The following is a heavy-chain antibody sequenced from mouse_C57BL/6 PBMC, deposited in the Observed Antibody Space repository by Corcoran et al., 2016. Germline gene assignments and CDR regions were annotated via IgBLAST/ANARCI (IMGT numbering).Heavy chain of an antibody. CDR2: IYPGDGDT. CDR3: ARYYYGSSLWYFDV. CDR1: GYAFSSYW. Sequence: QVQLQQSGAELVKPGASVKISCKASGYAFSSYWMNWVKQRPGKGLEWIGQIYPGDGDTNYNGKFKGKATLTADKSSSTAYMQLSSLTSEDSAVYFCARYYYGSSLWYFDVWGTGTTVTVSS. J-gene: IGHJ1*03. D-gene: IGHD1-1*01. V-gene: IGHV1-80*01.